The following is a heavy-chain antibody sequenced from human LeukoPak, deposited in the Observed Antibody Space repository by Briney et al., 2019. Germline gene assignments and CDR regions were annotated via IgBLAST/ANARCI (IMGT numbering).Heavy chain of an antibody. CDR3: ARSSWIQQSSDF. J-gene: IGHJ4*02. CDR2: INTNTGNP. CDR1: GYSFTTFA. Sequence: ASVKVSCKASGYSFTTFAMNWVRQAPGQGLEWMGWINTNTGNPTYAQDFTGRFVFSLDTSVTTTFLEISSLKAEDTAIYYCARSSWIQQSSDFWGQGTLVTVSS. D-gene: IGHD5-18*01. V-gene: IGHV7-4-1*02.